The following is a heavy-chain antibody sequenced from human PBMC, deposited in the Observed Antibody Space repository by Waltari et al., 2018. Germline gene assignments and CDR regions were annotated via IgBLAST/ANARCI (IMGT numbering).Heavy chain of an antibody. D-gene: IGHD5-12*01. V-gene: IGHV1-69*06. CDR3: ASGGYSGYDSYFDY. Sequence: QVQLVQSGAEVKKPGSSVKVSCKASGDTFSSYAISWVRQAPGQGLELMGGIIPIFGTANYAQKFQGRVTITADKSTSTAYMELSSLRSEDTAVYYCASGGYSGYDSYFDYWGQGTLVTVSS. CDR2: IIPIFGTA. J-gene: IGHJ4*02. CDR1: GDTFSSYA.